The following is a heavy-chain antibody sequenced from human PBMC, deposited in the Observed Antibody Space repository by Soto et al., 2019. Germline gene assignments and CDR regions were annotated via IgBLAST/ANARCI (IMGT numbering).Heavy chain of an antibody. CDR1: GGSISSYY. V-gene: IGHV4-4*07. J-gene: IGHJ5*02. CDR3: AGQTFTIAAASFGRSNLFDP. Sequence: SSETLSLTCTVSGGSISSYYWSWIRQPAGKGLEWIGRIYTSGSTNYNPSLKSRVTISADTSKNQFSLTLSSVTAADTAVYFCAGQTFTIAAASFGRSNLFDPWAPGTLVTVSS. CDR2: IYTSGST. D-gene: IGHD6-25*01.